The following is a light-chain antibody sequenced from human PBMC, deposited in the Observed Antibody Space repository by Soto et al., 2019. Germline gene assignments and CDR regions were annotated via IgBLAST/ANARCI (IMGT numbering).Light chain of an antibody. J-gene: IGKJ4*01. V-gene: IGKV3-11*01. Sequence: EIVLTQSPATLFLSPGEGATLSCRASQSVSSCLAWYQQKNGQAPRLLIYEASNRATGIPARFSGSGSGADCTLTISSLEPEDVALYYCQQHINWPLTLRGGTKVDIK. CDR3: QQHINWPLT. CDR2: EAS. CDR1: QSVSSC.